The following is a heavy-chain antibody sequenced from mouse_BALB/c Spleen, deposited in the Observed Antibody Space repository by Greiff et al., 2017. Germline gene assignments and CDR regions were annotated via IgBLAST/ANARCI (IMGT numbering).Heavy chain of an antibody. CDR1: GYTFTSYW. J-gene: IGHJ4*01. V-gene: IGHV1S81*02. Sequence: QVQLQQPGAELVKPGASVKLSCKASGYTFTSYWMHWVKQTPGQGLEWIGEINPSNGRTNYNEKFKSKATLTVDKSSSPAYMQLSSLTSEDTAVYYCAPSDYVDYWGQGTSVTVSS. D-gene: IGHD1-1*02. CDR2: INPSNGRT. CDR3: APSDYVDY.